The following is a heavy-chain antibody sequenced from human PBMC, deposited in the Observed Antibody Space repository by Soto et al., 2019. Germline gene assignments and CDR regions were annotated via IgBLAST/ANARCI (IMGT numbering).Heavy chain of an antibody. CDR2: IYYIGXX. J-gene: IGHJ5*02. CDR3: ASERANSLDP. V-gene: IGHV4-31*01. D-gene: IGHD4-4*01. CDR1: CGSISSVGYY. Sequence: SETLSLTCTVSCGSISSVGYYWSWIRQHPGKCLEWIGYIYYIGXXXYNPSLKXXVTISVDPSNXHFSLXLISVTSADPAVYYCASERANSLDPWCQGTLVTVSS.